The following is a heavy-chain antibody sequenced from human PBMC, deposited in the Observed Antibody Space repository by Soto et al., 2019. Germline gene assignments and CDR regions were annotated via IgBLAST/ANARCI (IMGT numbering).Heavy chain of an antibody. V-gene: IGHV3-48*02. CDR1: GFTFSICS. CDR3: ARGVGVANNWFDP. J-gene: IGHJ5*02. D-gene: IGHD1-26*01. CDR2: ISSSSSTI. Sequence: PGGSLRLSCAASGFTFSICSMNWVRQAPGKGLEWASYISSSSSTIYYADSVKGRFTISRDNAKNSLYLQMNSLRDEDTAVYYCARGVGVANNWFDPWGQGTLVTVSS.